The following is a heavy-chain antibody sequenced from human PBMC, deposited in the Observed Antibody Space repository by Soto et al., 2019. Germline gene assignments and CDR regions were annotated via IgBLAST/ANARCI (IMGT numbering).Heavy chain of an antibody. CDR2: INHSGST. D-gene: IGHD2-2*01. J-gene: IGHJ4*02. Sequence: SETLSLTCAVYGGSFSGYYWSWIRQPPGKGLEWIGEINHSGSTNYNPSLKSRVTISVDTSKNQFSLKLSSVTAADTAVYYCARSRPPPMGDIVVVPAAKPYIDYWGQGTLVTVSS. CDR3: ARSRPPPMGDIVVVPAAKPYIDY. CDR1: GGSFSGYY. V-gene: IGHV4-34*01.